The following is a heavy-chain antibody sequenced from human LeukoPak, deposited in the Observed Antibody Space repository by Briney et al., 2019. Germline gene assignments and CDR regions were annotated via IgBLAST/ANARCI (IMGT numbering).Heavy chain of an antibody. J-gene: IGHJ4*02. CDR2: ISGSGGST. CDR1: GFTFSSYA. Sequence: GGPLRLSCAASGFTFSSYAMSWVRQAPGKGLEWVSAISGSGGSTYYADSVKGRFTISRDNSKNTLYLQMNSLRAEDTAVYYCAGAVDGSGSYLVDYWGQGTLVTVSS. V-gene: IGHV3-23*01. D-gene: IGHD3-10*01. CDR3: AGAVDGSGSYLVDY.